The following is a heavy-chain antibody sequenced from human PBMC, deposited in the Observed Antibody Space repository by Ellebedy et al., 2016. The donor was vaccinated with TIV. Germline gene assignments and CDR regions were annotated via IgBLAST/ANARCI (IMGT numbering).Heavy chain of an antibody. CDR3: AKPFVGHCISTICYVFDD. V-gene: IGHV3-23*01. J-gene: IGHJ4*02. CDR1: GFTFDNFA. CDR2: ITGSGDRT. Sequence: GESLKISCATSGFTFDNFAMRWFRQAPGKGLEWVSAITGSGDRTFYADSVKGRFTVSRDTSKNTLYLQMDSLRPEDTAVYYCAKPFVGHCISTICYVFDDWGQGTLVTVSS. D-gene: IGHD2-2*01.